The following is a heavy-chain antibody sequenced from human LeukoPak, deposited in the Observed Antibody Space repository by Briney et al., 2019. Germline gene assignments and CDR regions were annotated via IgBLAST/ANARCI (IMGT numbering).Heavy chain of an antibody. D-gene: IGHD2-2*01. CDR1: GGSFSGYY. Sequence: SETLSLTCAVYGGSFSGYYWSWIRQPPGKGLEYIGEINHSGSTNYNPSLKSRVTISVDTSKNQFSLKLSSVTAADTAVYYCAGGIVVVPAAKGGYFDYWGQGTLVTVSS. J-gene: IGHJ4*02. CDR2: INHSGST. V-gene: IGHV4-34*01. CDR3: AGGIVVVPAAKGGYFDY.